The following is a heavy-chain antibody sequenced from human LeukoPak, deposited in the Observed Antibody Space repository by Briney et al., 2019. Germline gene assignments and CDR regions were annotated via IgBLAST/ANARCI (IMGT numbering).Heavy chain of an antibody. V-gene: IGHV4-59*01. J-gene: IGHJ6*02. D-gene: IGHD6-13*01. CDR1: GDSISSYY. CDR3: ARDPGVQQGYYYYGMDV. Sequence: PSETLSLTFTVSGDSISSYYWSWLRQPPGKGLEWIGYIYYSGSTNYNPSLKSRVTISVDTSKNQFSLKLSSVTAADTAVYYCARDPGVQQGYYYYGMDVWGQGTTVTASS. CDR2: IYYSGST.